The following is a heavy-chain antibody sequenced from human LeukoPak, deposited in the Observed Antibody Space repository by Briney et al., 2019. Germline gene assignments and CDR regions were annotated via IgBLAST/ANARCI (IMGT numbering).Heavy chain of an antibody. CDR1: GYTFTSYD. CDR3: ARGTDYYYYYYMDV. Sequence: GASVKVSCKASGYTFTSYDINWLRQATGQGLEWMGWMNPNSGNTGYAQKFQGRVTITRNTSISTAYMELSSLRSEDTAVYYCARGTDYYYYYYMDVWGKGTTVTVSS. J-gene: IGHJ6*03. CDR2: MNPNSGNT. V-gene: IGHV1-8*03.